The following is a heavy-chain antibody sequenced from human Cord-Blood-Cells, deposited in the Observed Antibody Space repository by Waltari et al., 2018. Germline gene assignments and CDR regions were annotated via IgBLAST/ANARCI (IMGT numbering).Heavy chain of an antibody. CDR2: IYYSGST. CDR1: GGSISSSSYY. D-gene: IGHD3-3*01. Sequence: QLQLQESGPGLVKPSETLSLTCTVSGGSISSSSYYWGWIRQPPGKGLEWIGSIYYSGSTYYNPSLKSRVTISVDTSKNQFSLKLSSVTAADTAVYYCARIDRDRIAEWAFDIWGQGTMVTVSS. J-gene: IGHJ3*02. V-gene: IGHV4-39*01. CDR3: ARIDRDRIAEWAFDI.